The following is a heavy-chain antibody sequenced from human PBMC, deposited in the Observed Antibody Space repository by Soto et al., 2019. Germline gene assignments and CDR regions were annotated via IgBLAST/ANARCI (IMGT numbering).Heavy chain of an antibody. Sequence: GASVKVSCKASGYTFTSYDINWVRQATGQGLEWMGWMNPNSGNTGYAQKFQGRVTMTRNTSISTAYMELSSLRSEDTAVYYCARSLWVRYCSSTSCLQKYYYMDVWGKGTTVTVSS. J-gene: IGHJ6*03. CDR2: MNPNSGNT. CDR3: ARSLWVRYCSSTSCLQKYYYMDV. D-gene: IGHD2-2*01. V-gene: IGHV1-8*01. CDR1: GYTFTSYD.